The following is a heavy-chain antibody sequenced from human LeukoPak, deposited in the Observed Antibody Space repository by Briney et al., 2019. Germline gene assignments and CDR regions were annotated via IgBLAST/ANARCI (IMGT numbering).Heavy chain of an antibody. J-gene: IGHJ3*01. CDR3: WRLLDNDISGDPDTFDV. CDR2: FSYTGRT. D-gene: IGHD3-22*01. CDR1: GGSLSGHY. V-gene: IGHV4-59*11. Sequence: PLETLSLTCTVSGGSLSGHYWSWIRQPPGKRLEWIGYFSYTGRTKYNRSLQSRVTISIDTSKSQFSLTLTSLTSADPAVYSCWRLLDNDISGDPDTFDVWGQGTTVIVSS.